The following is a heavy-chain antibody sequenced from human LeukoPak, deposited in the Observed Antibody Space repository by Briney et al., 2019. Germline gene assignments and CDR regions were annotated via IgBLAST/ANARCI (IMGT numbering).Heavy chain of an antibody. CDR3: ASDLEAGY. CDR2: ISSSSSTI. J-gene: IGHJ4*02. V-gene: IGHV3-11*04. D-gene: IGHD1-1*01. Sequence: GGSLRLSCAASGFTFSDHYMDWVRQAPGKGLEWVSYISSSSSTIYYADSVKGRFTISRDNAKKSLYLQMNSLRAEDMAVYFCASDLEAGYWGQGTLVTVSS. CDR1: GFTFSDHY.